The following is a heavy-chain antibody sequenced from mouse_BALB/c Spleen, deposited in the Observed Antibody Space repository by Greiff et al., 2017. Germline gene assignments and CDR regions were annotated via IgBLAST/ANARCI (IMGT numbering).Heavy chain of an antibody. V-gene: IGHV5-12-2*01. Sequence: EVQGVESGGGLVQPGGSLKLSCAASGFTFSSYTMSWVRQTPEKRLEWVAYISNGGGSTYYPDTVKGRFTISRDNAKNTLYLQMSSLKSEDTAMYYCARQDYYGSSYFDYWGQGTTLTVSS. J-gene: IGHJ2*01. CDR2: ISNGGGST. CDR1: GFTFSSYT. D-gene: IGHD1-1*01. CDR3: ARQDYYGSSYFDY.